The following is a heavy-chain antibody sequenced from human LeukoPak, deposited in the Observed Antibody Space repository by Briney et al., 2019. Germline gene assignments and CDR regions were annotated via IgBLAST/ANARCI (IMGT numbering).Heavy chain of an antibody. V-gene: IGHV3-11*01. Sequence: PGGSLRLSCAVSGFTFSDYYMSWIRQAPGRGLEWVSYISSSGSAIYYEDSVKGRFTISRDNAKNSLYLQMNSLRAEDTAVYCCAIDRNGFLESYYMDVWGKGTTVTVSS. CDR2: ISSSGSAI. CDR3: AIDRNGFLESYYMDV. D-gene: IGHD3-3*01. J-gene: IGHJ6*03. CDR1: GFTFSDYY.